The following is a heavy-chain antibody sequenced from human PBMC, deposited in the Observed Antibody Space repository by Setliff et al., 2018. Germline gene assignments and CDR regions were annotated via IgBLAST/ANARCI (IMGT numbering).Heavy chain of an antibody. CDR3: AKVKKPLVRGSGFDC. D-gene: IGHD3-10*01. CDR1: GFPFSTYG. CDR2: IRFDGSYK. V-gene: IGHV3-30*02. Sequence: GGSLRLSCAASGFPFSTYGMHWVRQAPGKGLEWVAFIRFDGSYKYYADSAKDRFTIPRDNSKNTLYLQMSSLRGEDTAVNYCAKVKKPLVRGSGFDCWGQGTLVTVSS. J-gene: IGHJ4*02.